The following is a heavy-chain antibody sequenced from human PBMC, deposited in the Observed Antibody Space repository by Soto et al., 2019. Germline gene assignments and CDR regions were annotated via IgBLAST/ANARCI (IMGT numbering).Heavy chain of an antibody. CDR2: ITSSSSYT. V-gene: IGHV3-11*05. D-gene: IGHD1-1*01. CDR1: GPSFSDYY. CDR3: TGGQDNLAVNFDY. J-gene: IGHJ4*02. Sequence: QVQLVESGGGLVKPGGSLRLSCAASGPSFSDYYMSWIRQSPGKGLEWLSYITSSSSYTHYADSVKGRFTISRDNAKNSLYLQMNSLRAEDTAVYYCTGGQDNLAVNFDYWGQGTPVTVSS.